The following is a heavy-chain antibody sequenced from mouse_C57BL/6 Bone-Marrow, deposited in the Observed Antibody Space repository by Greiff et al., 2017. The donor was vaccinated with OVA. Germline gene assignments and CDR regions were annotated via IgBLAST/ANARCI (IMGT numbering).Heavy chain of an antibody. CDR2: INPSTGGT. V-gene: IGHV1-42*01. Sequence: VQLQQSGPELVKPGASVKISCKASGYSFTGYYMNWVKQSPEKSLEWIGEINPSTGGTNYNQKFKAKATLTVDKSYSTAYMQLKSLTSEDTAVYYCARGWTSPFANWGQGTLVTVSA. CDR1: GYSFTGYY. CDR3: ARGWTSPFAN. J-gene: IGHJ3*01.